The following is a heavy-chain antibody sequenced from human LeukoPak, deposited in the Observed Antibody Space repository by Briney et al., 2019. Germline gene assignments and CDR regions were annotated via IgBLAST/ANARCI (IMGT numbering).Heavy chain of an antibody. CDR2: IYYSGST. V-gene: IGHV4-39*01. J-gene: IGHJ4*02. CDR3: ATPGNYGDYVFDY. CDR1: GGSISSSSYY. Sequence: SETLSLTCTVSGGSISSSSYYWGWIRQPPGKGLEWIGSIYYSGSTYYNPSLRSRVTISVDTSKNQFSLKLSSVTAADTAVYYCATPGNYGDYVFDYWGQGTLVTVSS. D-gene: IGHD4-17*01.